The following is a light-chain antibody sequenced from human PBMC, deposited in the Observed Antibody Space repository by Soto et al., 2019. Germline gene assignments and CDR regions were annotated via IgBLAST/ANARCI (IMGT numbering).Light chain of an antibody. V-gene: IGKV3-20*01. Sequence: EIVLTQSPGTLSLSPGERVTLSCRTSQSVISSSLAWYQQKPGQAPRLLIYGASSRATGIPDRFSGSGSGTDFTLTISRLEPEDFVVYYCQHYGNSGWTFGQGTKVEIK. CDR1: QSVISSS. J-gene: IGKJ1*01. CDR2: GAS. CDR3: QHYGNSGWT.